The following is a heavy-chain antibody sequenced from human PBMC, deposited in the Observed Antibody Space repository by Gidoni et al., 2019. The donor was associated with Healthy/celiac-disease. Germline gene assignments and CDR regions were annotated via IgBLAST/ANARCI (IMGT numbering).Heavy chain of an antibody. CDR3: AIDYGYYYSSGPGAFDI. V-gene: IGHV3-21*06. CDR1: ECTFSSYR. Sequence: QLVEYGVGLVKPGGTLSPYCAASECTFSSYRMNGVRQGPGKGVGLVSSIGSSSSYVCYADSVKCRFTISRYNAKSSLYLQMNSLRAEDTAVYYCAIDYGYYYSSGPGAFDIWGQVTMVTVSS. D-gene: IGHD3-22*01. J-gene: IGHJ3*02. CDR2: IGSSSSYV.